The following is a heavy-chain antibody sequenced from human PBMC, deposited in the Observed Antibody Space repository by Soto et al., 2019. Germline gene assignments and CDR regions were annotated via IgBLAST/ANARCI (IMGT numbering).Heavy chain of an antibody. CDR1: GYTFTSYG. V-gene: IGHV1-18*01. D-gene: IGHD3-10*01. Sequence: ASVKVSCKASGYTFTSYGISWVRQAPGQGLEWMGWISAYNGNTNYAQKLQGRVTMTTDTSTSTAYMELMSLRSDDTAVYYCAILWFGAQYYYYGMDVWGQGTTVTVSS. CDR2: ISAYNGNT. CDR3: AILWFGAQYYYYGMDV. J-gene: IGHJ6*02.